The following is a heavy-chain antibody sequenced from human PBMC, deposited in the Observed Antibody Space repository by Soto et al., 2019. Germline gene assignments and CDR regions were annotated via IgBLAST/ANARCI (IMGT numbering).Heavy chain of an antibody. CDR1: GVTFSSYS. D-gene: IGHD2-15*01. J-gene: IGHJ6*02. CDR3: ARDTVVVVVADSGMDV. CDR2: ISRSSSTI. V-gene: IGHV3-48*02. Sequence: EVQLVQSGGGLVQPGGSLRLSCAASGVTFSSYSMNWVRQAPGKGLEWVSYISRSSSTIYYADSVKGRFTISRDNAKNALYRQMNSLGDEDTAVYYCARDTVVVVVADSGMDVWGLGTTVTVSS.